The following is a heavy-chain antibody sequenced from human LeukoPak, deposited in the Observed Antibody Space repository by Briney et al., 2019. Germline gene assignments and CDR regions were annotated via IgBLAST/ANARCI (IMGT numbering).Heavy chain of an antibody. CDR2: INHSGST. V-gene: IGHV4-34*01. CDR3: ARARMVYAFYYYYYMDV. CDR1: GGSFSGYY. J-gene: IGHJ6*03. Sequence: SETLSLTCAVYGGSFSGYYWSWIRQPPGKGLEWIGEINHSGSTNYNPSLKSRVTISVDTSKNQFSLKLSSVTAADTAVYYCARARMVYAFYYYYYMDVWGRGTTVTVPS. D-gene: IGHD2-8*01.